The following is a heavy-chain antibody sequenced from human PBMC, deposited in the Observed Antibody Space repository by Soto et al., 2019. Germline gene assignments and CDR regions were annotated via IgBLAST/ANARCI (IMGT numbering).Heavy chain of an antibody. CDR3: ARYYGGNVDY. J-gene: IGHJ4*02. V-gene: IGHV1-18*01. D-gene: IGHD4-17*01. Sequence: QVQLMQSGAEVKKPGASVKVSCKASGYTFSSYGISWVRQAPGQGLEWMGWISVDNGNTKYAQKFQGRVTMTTDTATSTAYMELRILRSDDTAVYYCARYYGGNVDYWGQGTLVTVSS. CDR1: GYTFSSYG. CDR2: ISVDNGNT.